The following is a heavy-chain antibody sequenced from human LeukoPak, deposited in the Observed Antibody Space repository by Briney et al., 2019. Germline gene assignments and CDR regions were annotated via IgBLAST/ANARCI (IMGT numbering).Heavy chain of an antibody. V-gene: IGHV3-64*01. CDR2: ISSNGGST. Sequence: GGSLRLSCAASGFTFSSYAMHWVRQAPGKGLEYVSAISSNGGSTYYANSVKGRFTISRDNSKNTLYLQMGSQRAEDMAVYYCATANDFWSGYFPPGDVWGKGTTVTVSS. CDR3: ATANDFWSGYFPPGDV. D-gene: IGHD3-3*01. CDR1: GFTFSSYA. J-gene: IGHJ6*04.